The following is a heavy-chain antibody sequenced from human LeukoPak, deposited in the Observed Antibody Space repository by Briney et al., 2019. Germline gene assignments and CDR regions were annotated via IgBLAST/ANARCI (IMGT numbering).Heavy chain of an antibody. CDR2: INHSGST. V-gene: IGHV4-34*01. J-gene: IGHJ4*02. D-gene: IGHD2-2*03. Sequence: SETLSLTCTVSGGSISGYYWSWIRQPPGKGLEWIGEINHSGSTNYNPSLKSRVTISVDTSKNQFSLKLSSVTAADTAVYYCARGDGYARGHDYWGQGTLVTVSS. CDR3: ARGDGYARGHDY. CDR1: GGSISGYY.